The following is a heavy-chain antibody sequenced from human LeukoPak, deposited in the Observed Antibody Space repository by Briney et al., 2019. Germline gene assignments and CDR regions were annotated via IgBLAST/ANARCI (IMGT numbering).Heavy chain of an antibody. CDR1: VYIFTDHW. Sequence: GESLKISCKASVYIFTDHWISWVRRLPGKGLEWMGIIYPGDSDTRYSPSFQGQVTISADKSISTAYPQWSTLQAPDTAMYYCARGDNSGWYFFDYWGQGTLVTVSS. CDR3: ARGDNSGWYFFDY. V-gene: IGHV5-51*01. D-gene: IGHD6-19*01. CDR2: IYPGDSDT. J-gene: IGHJ4*02.